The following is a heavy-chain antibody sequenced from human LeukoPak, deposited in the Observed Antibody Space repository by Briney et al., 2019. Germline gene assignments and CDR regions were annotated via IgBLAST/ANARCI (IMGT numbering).Heavy chain of an antibody. D-gene: IGHD5-18*01. CDR2: ISYDGSNK. Sequence: RGSLRLSCAASGFTFSSYGMHWVRQAPGKGLEWVAVISYDGSNKYYADSVKGRFTISRDNSKNTLYLQMNSLRAEDTAVYYCAKDLYSYGPDYWGQGTLVTVSS. CDR1: GFTFSSYG. CDR3: AKDLYSYGPDY. J-gene: IGHJ4*02. V-gene: IGHV3-30*18.